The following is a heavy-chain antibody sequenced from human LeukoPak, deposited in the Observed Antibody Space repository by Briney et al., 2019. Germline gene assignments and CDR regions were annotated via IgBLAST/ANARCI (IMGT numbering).Heavy chain of an antibody. J-gene: IGHJ4*02. CDR1: GYTFTSYG. D-gene: IGHD6-13*01. CDR3: ATGESSSSWYYYFDY. CDR2: ISAYNGNT. V-gene: IGHV1-18*01. Sequence: ASVKVSCKASGYTFTSYGISWVRQAPGQGLEWMGWISAYNGNTNYAQKLQGRVTMTTDTSTSTAYMELRSLRSDDTAVYYCATGESSSSWYYYFDYWGQGTLVTVSS.